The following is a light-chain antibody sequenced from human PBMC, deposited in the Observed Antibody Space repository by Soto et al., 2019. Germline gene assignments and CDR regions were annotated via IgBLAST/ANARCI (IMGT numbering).Light chain of an antibody. V-gene: IGKV4-1*01. Sequence: DIVMTPSPDSLAVSLGERATINCKSSQSVLYSSNNKNYLAWYQLKPGQPPKLLIYWASTRESGVPDRFSGSGSGTDFTLTIISLQAEDVAVYYCQQYYSTPPYTFGQGTKLEIK. CDR2: WAS. CDR3: QQYYSTPPYT. CDR1: QSVLYSSNNKNY. J-gene: IGKJ2*01.